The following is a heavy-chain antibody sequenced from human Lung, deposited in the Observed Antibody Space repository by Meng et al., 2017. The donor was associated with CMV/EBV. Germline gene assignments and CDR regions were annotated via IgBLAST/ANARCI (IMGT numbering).Heavy chain of an antibody. V-gene: IGHV3-7*04. CDR2: IKQDGSEK. CDR3: AKDGGARGHKAY. J-gene: IGHJ4*02. Sequence: GESXKISCADSTLIFRSYWMSWVRQAPGNGLEWVANIKQDGSEKFYADSVKGRFTISRDNAQKSLYLEMSNLRVEDTAVYYCAKDGGARGHKAYWGQGTLVTVSS. CDR1: TLIFRSYW. D-gene: IGHD3-16*01.